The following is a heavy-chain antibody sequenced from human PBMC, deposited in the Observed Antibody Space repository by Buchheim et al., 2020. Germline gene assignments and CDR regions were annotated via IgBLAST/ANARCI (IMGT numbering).Heavy chain of an antibody. J-gene: IGHJ6*02. CDR1: GFTFSSYG. V-gene: IGHV3-30*18. Sequence: QVQLVESGGGVVQPGRSLRLSCAASGFTFSSYGMHWVRQAPGKGLEWVAVISYDGSNKYYADSVKGRFTISRDNSKNTLQLQMNSLRAEDTAVYYCAKDRGGTHYYYYGMDVWGQGTT. CDR2: ISYDGSNK. CDR3: AKDRGGTHYYYYGMDV. D-gene: IGHD1-7*01.